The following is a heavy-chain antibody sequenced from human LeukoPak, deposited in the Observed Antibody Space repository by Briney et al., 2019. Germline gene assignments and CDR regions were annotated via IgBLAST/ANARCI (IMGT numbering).Heavy chain of an antibody. J-gene: IGHJ4*02. CDR1: GYTFTSYD. V-gene: IGHV1-18*01. CDR2: ISPYNGNT. CDR3: ARDRGLRWCPDY. D-gene: IGHD4-23*01. Sequence: ASVKVSCKASGYTFTSYDLSWVRQAPGQGLEWMGWISPYNGNTNYVQKLQGRVTMTTDTSTTTAYLELRSLRSDDTAVYYCARDRGLRWCPDYWGQGTLVTVSS.